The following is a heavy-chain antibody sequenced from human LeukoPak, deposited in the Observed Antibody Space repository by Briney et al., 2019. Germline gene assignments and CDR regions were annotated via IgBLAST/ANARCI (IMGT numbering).Heavy chain of an antibody. V-gene: IGHV4-34*01. J-gene: IGHJ4*02. CDR2: INHSGST. CDR3: ARRRTYGSGSLDY. CDR1: GGSFSGYY. Sequence: SETLSLTCAVYGGSFSGYYWSWIRQPPGKGLEWIGEINHSGSTNYNPSLKSRVTISVDTSKNQFSLKLSSVTAADTAVYYCARRRTYGSGSLDYWGQGTLVTVSP. D-gene: IGHD3-10*01.